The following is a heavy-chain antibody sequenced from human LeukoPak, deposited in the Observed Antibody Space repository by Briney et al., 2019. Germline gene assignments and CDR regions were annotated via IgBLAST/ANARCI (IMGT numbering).Heavy chain of an antibody. J-gene: IGHJ5*02. V-gene: IGHV4-34*01. CDR3: ARDRYCSSTSCYLEGVHWFDP. D-gene: IGHD2-2*01. Sequence: SETLSLTCAVYGGSFSGYYWSWIRQPPGKGLEWIGEINHSGSTNYNPSLKSRVTISVDTSKNQFSLKLSSVTAADTAVYYCARDRYCSSTSCYLEGVHWFDPWGQGTLVTVSS. CDR2: INHSGST. CDR1: GGSFSGYY.